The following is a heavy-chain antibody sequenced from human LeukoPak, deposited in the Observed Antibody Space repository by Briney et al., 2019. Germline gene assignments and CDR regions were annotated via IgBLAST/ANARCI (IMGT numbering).Heavy chain of an antibody. CDR1: GFTFSSYG. Sequence: GGSLRLSCAASGFTFSSYGMHWVRQAPGKGLEWVAFIRYDGSNKYYADSVKGRFTISRDNSKNTLYLQMNSLRAEDTAVYYCAKEGSKGYSYGVGYYYYMDVWGKGTTVTVSS. J-gene: IGHJ6*03. V-gene: IGHV3-30*02. CDR2: IRYDGSNK. CDR3: AKEGSKGYSYGVGYYYYMDV. D-gene: IGHD5-18*01.